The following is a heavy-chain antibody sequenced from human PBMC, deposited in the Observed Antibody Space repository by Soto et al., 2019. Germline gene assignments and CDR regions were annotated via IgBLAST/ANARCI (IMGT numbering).Heavy chain of an antibody. CDR2: IYRTGHT. J-gene: IGHJ5*02. CDR1: GGSVNRGGYS. V-gene: IGHV4-30-2*01. Sequence: VSGGSVNRGGYSWSWKRQTPGKGLEWLAYIYRTGHTIYNPSLNSRATISLDEPNNQFSLHLTSVTAADTAVYYCARSIVTPSAMFDHWGQGLLVTVSS. CDR3: ARSIVTPSAMFDH. D-gene: IGHD2-2*01.